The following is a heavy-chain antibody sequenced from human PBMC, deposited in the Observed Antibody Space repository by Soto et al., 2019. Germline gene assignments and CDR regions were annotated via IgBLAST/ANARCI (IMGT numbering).Heavy chain of an antibody. Sequence: PSETLSLTCAVSGGSISSGGYSWSWIRQPPGKGLEWIGYMYHSGSTYYNPSLKSRVTISIDRSKNQFSLKLSSVTAADTAVYYCARHHFYCTGGSCYLQAYHYYGLDVWGQGTTVTVSS. J-gene: IGHJ6*02. CDR3: ARHHFYCTGGSCYLQAYHYYGLDV. CDR1: GGSISSGGYS. V-gene: IGHV4-30-2*01. D-gene: IGHD2-15*01. CDR2: MYHSGST.